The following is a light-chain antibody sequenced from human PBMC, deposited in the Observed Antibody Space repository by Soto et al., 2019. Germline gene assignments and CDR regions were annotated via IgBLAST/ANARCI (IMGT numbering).Light chain of an antibody. CDR1: QSVSNNY. Sequence: EIVLTQSPRTLSLSPGERATLFCGTSQSVSNNYLAWYQQKPGQAPRLLIYGASSRATGIPDRFSGSGSGTDFTLSISRLEPEDFAVYYCQQYSSLWTFGQGTEVDI. J-gene: IGKJ1*01. V-gene: IGKV3-20*01. CDR2: GAS. CDR3: QQYSSLWT.